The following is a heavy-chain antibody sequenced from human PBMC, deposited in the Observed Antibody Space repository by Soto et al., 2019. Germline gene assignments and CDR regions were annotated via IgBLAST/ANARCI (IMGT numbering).Heavy chain of an antibody. J-gene: IGHJ1*01. CDR2: PTHSGST. Sequence: QVQLQQWGAGLLKPSENLSLTCAVDGGSFSGYYWGWIRQPPGKGLEWSGEPTHSGSTNYNPSLKSRVTISVATSKNQFSLKLSSVTASDTAVYYCEIAGLGYSRSTSCYREYLQHCGQGPLVTVSS. CDR1: GGSFSGYY. D-gene: IGHD2-2*01. CDR3: EIAGLGYSRSTSCYREYLQH. V-gene: IGHV4-34*01.